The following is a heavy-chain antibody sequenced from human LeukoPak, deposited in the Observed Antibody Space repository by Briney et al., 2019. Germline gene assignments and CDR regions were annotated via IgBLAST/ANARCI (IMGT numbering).Heavy chain of an antibody. V-gene: IGHV6-1*01. CDR1: GDSVSSSSAA. CDR2: TYYRSKWYN. D-gene: IGHD1-1*01. J-gene: IGHJ4*02. Sequence: SQTLSLTCAISGDSVSSSSAAWSWIRQSPSRGLEWLGRTYYRSKWYNDYAVSVKSRITISPDTSKNQFSLQLNSMTPEDTAVYYCAREGSEGYLFDYWGQGTLVTVSS. CDR3: AREGSEGYLFDY.